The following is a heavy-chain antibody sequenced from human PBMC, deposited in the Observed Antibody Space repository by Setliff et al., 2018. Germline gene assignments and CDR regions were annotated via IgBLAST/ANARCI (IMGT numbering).Heavy chain of an antibody. J-gene: IGHJ3*02. CDR2: ISSSSTSI. CDR1: GFTFSAYG. CDR3: VRELRVIVGVGIQGVFDI. Sequence: GGSLRLSCVASGFTFSAYGMSWVRQAPGKGLEWVSYISSSSTSIYSDAVKDRFTISRDNAKKSLYLQMDSLRAEDTAVYYCVRELRVIVGVGIQGVFDIWGQGTMVTVSS. V-gene: IGHV3-48*01. D-gene: IGHD3-22*01.